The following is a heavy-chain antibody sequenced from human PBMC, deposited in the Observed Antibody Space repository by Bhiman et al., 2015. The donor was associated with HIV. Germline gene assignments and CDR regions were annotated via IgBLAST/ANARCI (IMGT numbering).Heavy chain of an antibody. D-gene: IGHD5-12*01. CDR2: ISWNSGGI. CDR1: GFTFISYA. J-gene: IGHJ4*02. CDR3: AKGLGIVATAYFDS. Sequence: VQLVESGGGVVQPGRSLRLSCAASGFTFISYAMHWVRQAPGKGLEWVSGISWNSGGIDYADSVKGRFTISRDNAKNSLYLQMNSLRAEDTAFYYCAKGLGIVATAYFDSWGQGTLVTVSS. V-gene: IGHV3-9*01.